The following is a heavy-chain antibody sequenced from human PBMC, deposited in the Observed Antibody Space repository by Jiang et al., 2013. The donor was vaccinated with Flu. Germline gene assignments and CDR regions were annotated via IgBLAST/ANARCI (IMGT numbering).Heavy chain of an antibody. CDR1: GYTFTGYY. CDR3: ARDLSDSSSWSYYFDY. V-gene: IGHV1-2*04. D-gene: IGHD6-13*01. CDR2: INPNSGGT. Sequence: GAEVKKPGASVKVSCKASGYTFTGYYMHWVRQAPGQGLEWMGWINPNSGGTNYAQKFQGWVTMTRDTSISTAYMELSRLRSDDTAVYYCARDLSDSSSWSYYFDYVGPGNPGPPSP. J-gene: IGHJ4*02.